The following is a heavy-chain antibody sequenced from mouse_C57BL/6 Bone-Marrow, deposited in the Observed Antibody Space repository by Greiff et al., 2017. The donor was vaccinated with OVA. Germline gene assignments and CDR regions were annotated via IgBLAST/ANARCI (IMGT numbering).Heavy chain of an antibody. Sequence: EVKVVESGGGLVQPGGSLKLSCAASGFTFSDYGMAWVRQAPRKGPEWVAFISNLAYSIYYADTVTGRFTISRENAKNTLYLEMSSLRSEDTAMYYCARDDGNYVPPWFAYWGQGTLVTVSA. J-gene: IGHJ3*01. CDR2: ISNLAYSI. V-gene: IGHV5-15*01. CDR1: GFTFSDYG. CDR3: ARDDGNYVPPWFAY. D-gene: IGHD2-1*01.